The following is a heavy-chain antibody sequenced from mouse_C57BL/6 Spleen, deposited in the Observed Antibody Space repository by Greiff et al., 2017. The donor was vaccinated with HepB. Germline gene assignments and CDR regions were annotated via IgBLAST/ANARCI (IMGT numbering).Heavy chain of an antibody. D-gene: IGHD1-1*01. J-gene: IGHJ2*01. CDR2: IWTGGGT. CDR1: GFSLTSYA. Sequence: VQLVESGPGLVAPSQSLSITCTVSGFSLTSYAISWVRQPPGKGLEWLGVIWTGGGTNYNSALKSRLSISKDNSKSQVFLKMNSLQTDDTARYYCARGFGDYYGSSYYFDYWGQGTTLTVSS. V-gene: IGHV2-9-1*01. CDR3: ARGFGDYYGSSYYFDY.